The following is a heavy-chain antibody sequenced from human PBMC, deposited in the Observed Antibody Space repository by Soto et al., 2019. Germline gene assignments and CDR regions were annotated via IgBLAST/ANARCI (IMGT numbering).Heavy chain of an antibody. CDR2: ISAYNGNT. D-gene: IGHD6-19*01. CDR3: AISEDSSGWYPYSFYGMDV. V-gene: IGHV1-18*01. Sequence: QVQLVQSGAEVKKPGASVKVSCKASGYTFTSYGISWVRQAPGQGLEWMGWISAYNGNTHYAQQLQGRVTMTTDRATSTAYMELRSLGSDDTAVYYCAISEDSSGWYPYSFYGMDVWGQGTTVTVSS. J-gene: IGHJ6*02. CDR1: GYTFTSYG.